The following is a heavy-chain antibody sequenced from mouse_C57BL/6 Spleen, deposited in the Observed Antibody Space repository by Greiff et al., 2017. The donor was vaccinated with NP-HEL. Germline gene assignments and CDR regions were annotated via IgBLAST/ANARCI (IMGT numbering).Heavy chain of an antibody. Sequence: EVMLVESGGGLVKPGGSLKLSCAASGFTFSSYAMSWVRQTPEKRLEWVATISDGGSYTYYPDNVKGRFTISRDNAKNNLYLQMSHLKSEDPAMXYCASRYDDDWYFDVWGTGTTVTVSS. J-gene: IGHJ1*03. CDR2: ISDGGSYT. CDR1: GFTFSSYA. D-gene: IGHD2-4*01. V-gene: IGHV5-4*03. CDR3: ASRYDDDWYFDV.